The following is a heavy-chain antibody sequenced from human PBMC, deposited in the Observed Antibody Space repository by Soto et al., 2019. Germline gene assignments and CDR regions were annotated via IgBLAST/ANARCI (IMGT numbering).Heavy chain of an antibody. CDR3: ARYSYDSSGYGNWFDP. CDR2: ISAYNGNT. CDR1: GYTFTSYG. Sequence: ASVKVSCKASGYTFTSYGISWVRQAPGQGLEWMGWISAYNGNTNYAQKLQGRVTMTTDTSTSTAYMELRSLRSDDTAVYYCARYSYDSSGYGNWFDPWGQGTLVTVSS. J-gene: IGHJ5*02. V-gene: IGHV1-18*01. D-gene: IGHD3-22*01.